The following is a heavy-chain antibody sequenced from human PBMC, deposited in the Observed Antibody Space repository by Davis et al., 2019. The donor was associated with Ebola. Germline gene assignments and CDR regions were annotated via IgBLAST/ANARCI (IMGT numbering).Heavy chain of an antibody. CDR2: TSINGGRI. V-gene: IGHV3-23*01. CDR3: AKGLTHSFGSQ. D-gene: IGHD3-10*01. J-gene: IGHJ4*02. CDR1: GFTFGTSA. Sequence: GGSLRLSCAASGFTFGTSAMSWFRQAPGKGPEWVSSTSINGGRIFYAASVKGRFTISRDNSMDTLYLQMNSLRDEDTAVYSCAKGLTHSFGSQWGQGTRVTVSS.